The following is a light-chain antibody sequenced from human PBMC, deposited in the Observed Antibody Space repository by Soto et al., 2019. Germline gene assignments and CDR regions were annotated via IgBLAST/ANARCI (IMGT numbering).Light chain of an antibody. J-gene: IGKJ3*01. V-gene: IGKV1-39*01. CDR2: SAS. CDR3: LESYSVPFFS. Sequence: DIQMTQSPSSLSASVGDRVTITCRASQTTGTSLNWFQQKPAQAPKLLIYSASTLQSGVPSRFSGSGSWTHFTLTITSLQPEDSATYYCLESYSVPFFSFGPGTKVDI. CDR1: QTTGTS.